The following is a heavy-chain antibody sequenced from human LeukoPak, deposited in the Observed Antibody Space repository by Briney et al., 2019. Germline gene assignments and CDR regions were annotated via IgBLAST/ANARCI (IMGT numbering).Heavy chain of an antibody. Sequence: ASVKVSCKGSGYIFTEYIVYWGRQAPGQRPEWMGWINVGNGDTKYSQNFQERRTITRDTSASTVYMELSRLTSEETALYSCARDDCGDTCYPGGYWGQGTLVTVSS. CDR1: GYIFTEYI. CDR2: INVGNGDT. CDR3: ARDDCGDTCYPGGY. D-gene: IGHD2-21*01. J-gene: IGHJ4*02. V-gene: IGHV1-3*01.